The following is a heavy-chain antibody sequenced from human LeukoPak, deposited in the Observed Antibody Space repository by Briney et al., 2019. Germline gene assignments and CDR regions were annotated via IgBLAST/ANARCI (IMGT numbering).Heavy chain of an antibody. CDR1: GFTFSSYG. CDR2: VRDDGSSQ. CDR3: AKVGGSGYHVDY. Sequence: GSLSLSCAASGFTFSSYGMHWVRQAPGKGLEWVAFVRDDGSSQKYAATVKGRFTTSRDNSKNTLYLQMNSLRAEDTAVYYCAKVGGSGYHVDYWGQGTLVTVSS. D-gene: IGHD3-22*01. V-gene: IGHV3-30*02. J-gene: IGHJ4*02.